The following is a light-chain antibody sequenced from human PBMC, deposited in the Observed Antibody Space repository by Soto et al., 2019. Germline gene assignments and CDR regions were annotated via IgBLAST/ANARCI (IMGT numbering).Light chain of an antibody. CDR2: GVK. CDR3: CSYAGSNVFV. CDR1: GRDIGAYDY. Sequence: QSVLTQPASVSGSPGQSITISCTGSGRDIGAYDYVSWYQQHPGKAPKLLIYGVKNRPSGVSYRFSASKSAFTASLTISGLQAEYEGDYHCCSYAGSNVFVFGTGTKVTVL. J-gene: IGLJ1*01. V-gene: IGLV2-14*01.